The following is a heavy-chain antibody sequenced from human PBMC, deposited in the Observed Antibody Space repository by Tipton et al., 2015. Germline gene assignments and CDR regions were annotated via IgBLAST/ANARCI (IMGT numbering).Heavy chain of an antibody. CDR1: GGSISHYY. V-gene: IGHV4-4*07. Sequence: TLSLTCTVSGGSISHYYWGWLRQHPGKGLEWIGRIYTSGSTNYNPSLKSRVIMSIDTPKSQFSLNLSSVTAADSAVYYCARRIYGEYYFESWGLGTLVAVSS. J-gene: IGHJ4*02. D-gene: IGHD4-17*01. CDR2: IYTSGST. CDR3: ARRIYGEYYFES.